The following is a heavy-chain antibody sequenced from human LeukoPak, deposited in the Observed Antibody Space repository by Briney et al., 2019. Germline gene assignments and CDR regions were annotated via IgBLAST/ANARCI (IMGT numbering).Heavy chain of an antibody. CDR1: GYSFTSYY. D-gene: IGHD3-10*01. J-gene: IGHJ4*02. CDR3: AKGQLWFGEFSYFDY. CDR2: INPGGGST. V-gene: IGHV1-46*01. Sequence: ASVKVSCKASGYSFTSYYIHWVRQAPGQGLESMGIINPGGGSTSYAQKFQDRVTMTRDTSTSTVYMELNSLRSEDTAVYYCAKGQLWFGEFSYFDYWGQGTLVTVSS.